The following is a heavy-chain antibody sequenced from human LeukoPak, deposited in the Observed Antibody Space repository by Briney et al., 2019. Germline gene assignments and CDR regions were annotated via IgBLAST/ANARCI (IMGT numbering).Heavy chain of an antibody. J-gene: IGHJ6*02. CDR2: IKSKTDGGTT. V-gene: IGHV3-15*01. CDR1: GFTFSGYA. D-gene: IGHD1-14*01. CDR3: TTDKPHYYYGMDV. Sequence: PGGSLRLSCVASGFTFSGYAMSWVRQAPGKGLEWVGRIKSKTDGGTTDYAAPVKGRFTISRDDSKNTLYLQMNSLKTEDTAVYYCTTDKPHYYYGMDVWGQGTTVTVSS.